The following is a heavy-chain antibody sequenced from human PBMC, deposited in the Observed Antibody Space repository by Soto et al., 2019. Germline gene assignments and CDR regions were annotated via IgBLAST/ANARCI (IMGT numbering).Heavy chain of an antibody. D-gene: IGHD3-10*02. CDR2: INPNSGGT. J-gene: IGHJ4*02. Sequence: GASVKLSCKASGDSFTSYGISWVRQAPGQGLEWMGWINPNSGGTNYAQKFQGWVTMTRDTSISTAYMELSRLRSDDTAVYYCARELFGGSGRIHFDYWGQGTLVTVSS. V-gene: IGHV1-2*04. CDR3: ARELFGGSGRIHFDY. CDR1: GDSFTSYG.